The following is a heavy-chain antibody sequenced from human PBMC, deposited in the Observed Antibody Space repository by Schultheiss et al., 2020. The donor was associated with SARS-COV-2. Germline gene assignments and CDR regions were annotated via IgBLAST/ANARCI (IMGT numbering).Heavy chain of an antibody. V-gene: IGHV4-59*11. D-gene: IGHD5-18*01. Sequence: SETLSLTCTVSGGSMTNHYWSWIRQPPGKGLEWIGYIYYSGSTNYKPSLKSRVTISVDTSKNQFSLKVRSVTAADTAVYYCARLFYRDGYVRYFDYWGQGTLVTVSS. CDR1: GGSMTNHY. J-gene: IGHJ4*02. CDR2: IYYSGST. CDR3: ARLFYRDGYVRYFDY.